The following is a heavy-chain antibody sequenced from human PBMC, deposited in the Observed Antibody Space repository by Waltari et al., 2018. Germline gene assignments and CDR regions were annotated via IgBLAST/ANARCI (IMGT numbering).Heavy chain of an antibody. CDR1: GYTFTSYA. V-gene: IGHV1-3*01. D-gene: IGHD2-2*01. Sequence: QVQLVQSGAEVKKPGASVKVSCKASGYTFTSYAMHWVRQAPGHRIEWMGWINAGNGNTKYSQKFQGRVTITRDTSASTAYMELSSLRSEDTAVYYCASEIVVVPAAILYRTYAFDIWGQGTMVTVSS. J-gene: IGHJ3*02. CDR3: ASEIVVVPAAILYRTYAFDI. CDR2: INAGNGNT.